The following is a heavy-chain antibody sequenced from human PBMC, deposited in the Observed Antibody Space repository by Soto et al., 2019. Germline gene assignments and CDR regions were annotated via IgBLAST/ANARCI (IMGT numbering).Heavy chain of an antibody. CDR3: SRDADPVGWFDY. CDR1: GFTFSSYG. V-gene: IGHV3-33*01. CDR2: IWYDGSNK. Sequence: QVQLVESGGGVVQPGRSLRLSCAASGFTFSSYGMHWVRQAPGKGLEWVAVIWYDGSNKYYADSVKGRFTISRDNSKNTRDLQMNSLRAEDTAVYYCSRDADPVGWFDYWGQGTLVTVSS. J-gene: IGHJ4*02.